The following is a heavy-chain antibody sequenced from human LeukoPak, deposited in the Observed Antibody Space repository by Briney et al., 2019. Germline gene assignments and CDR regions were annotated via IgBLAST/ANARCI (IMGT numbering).Heavy chain of an antibody. D-gene: IGHD1-26*01. Sequence: PGGSLRLACAASGFTFSSYAMSWVRQAPGKGLEWVSAINGSGGRTYYADAVRGRFTISRDNSKNTLYLQMNSLRAEDTAVYYCAKAHPVGATSPPFLFDYWGQGTLVTVSS. CDR3: AKAHPVGATSPPFLFDY. CDR1: GFTFSSYA. CDR2: INGSGGRT. J-gene: IGHJ4*02. V-gene: IGHV3-23*01.